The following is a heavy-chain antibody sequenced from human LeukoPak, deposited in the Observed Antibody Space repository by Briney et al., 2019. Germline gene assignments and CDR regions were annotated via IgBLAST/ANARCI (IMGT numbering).Heavy chain of an antibody. CDR3: ARGEGARDGYNYAGPFYFDY. CDR2: INHSGST. Sequence: SETLSLTCAVYGGPFSDYHWSWIRQPPGKGLEWIGKINHSGSTNYSPSLKSRVTISIDTSKNQFSLKLNSMTAADTAVYYCARGEGARDGYNYAGPFYFDYWGHGTLVTVSS. V-gene: IGHV4-34*01. J-gene: IGHJ4*01. D-gene: IGHD5-24*01. CDR1: GGPFSDYH.